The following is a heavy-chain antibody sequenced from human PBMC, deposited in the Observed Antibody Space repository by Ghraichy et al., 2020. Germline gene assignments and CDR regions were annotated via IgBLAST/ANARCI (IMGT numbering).Heavy chain of an antibody. CDR1: GDSVSSNSAA. CDR3: ARDPGVAGTRGRPRPRWFDP. J-gene: IGHJ5*02. D-gene: IGHD6-19*01. CDR2: TYYRSKWYN. V-gene: IGHV6-1*01. Sequence: SQTLSLTCAISGDSVSSNSAAWNWIRQSPSRGLEWLGRTYYRSKWYNDYAVSVKSRITINPDTSKNQFSLQLNSVTPEDTAVYYCARDPGVAGTRGRPRPRWFDPWGQGTLVTVSS.